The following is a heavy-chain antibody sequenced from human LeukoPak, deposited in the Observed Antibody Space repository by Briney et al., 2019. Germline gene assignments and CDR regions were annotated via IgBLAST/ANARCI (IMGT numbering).Heavy chain of an antibody. CDR1: GGTFSSSA. CDR2: IIPIFGTA. D-gene: IGHD3-22*01. J-gene: IGHJ6*03. CDR3: ARAGHYYDSSGYHYYYYMDV. V-gene: IGHV1-69*05. Sequence: SVKVSCKASGGTFSSSAISWMRQAPGQGLEWMGGIIPIFGTANYAQKFQGRVTITTDESTSTAYMELSSLRSEDTAVYYCARAGHYYDSSGYHYYYYMDVWGKGTTVTVSS.